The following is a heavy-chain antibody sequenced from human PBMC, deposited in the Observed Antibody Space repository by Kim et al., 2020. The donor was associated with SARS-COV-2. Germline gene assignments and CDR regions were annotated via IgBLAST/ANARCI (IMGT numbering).Heavy chain of an antibody. V-gene: IGHV3-11*05. Sequence: GGSLRLSCAASGFTFSDHYMTWIRQAPGKGLEWISHIDTTKNYADYADSVKGRFTISRDNAKRSLYLHMNSLRAEDTAIYYCARDPQFDILSGYYSDWRQGTLVSVSS. CDR3: ARDPQFDILSGYYSD. D-gene: IGHD3-9*01. J-gene: IGHJ4*02. CDR2: IDTTKNYA. CDR1: GFTFSDHY.